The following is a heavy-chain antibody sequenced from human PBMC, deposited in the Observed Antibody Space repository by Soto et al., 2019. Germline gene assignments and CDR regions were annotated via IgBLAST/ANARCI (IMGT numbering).Heavy chain of an antibody. J-gene: IGHJ6*02. V-gene: IGHV3-30*18. CDR1: GVTVSSYG. CDR3: AKDRGYDPLYYYYYGMDV. D-gene: IGHD5-12*01. CDR2: ISYDGSNK. Sequence: GSLRLSCAASGVTVSSYGMHWVRQAPGKGLEWVAVISYDGSNKYYADSVKGRFTISRDNSKNTLYLQMNSLRAEDTAVYYCAKDRGYDPLYYYYYGMDVWGQGTTVTVSS.